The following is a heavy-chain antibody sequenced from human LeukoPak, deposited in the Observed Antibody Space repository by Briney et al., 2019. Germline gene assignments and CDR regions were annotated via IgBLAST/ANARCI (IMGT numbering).Heavy chain of an antibody. CDR3: VKELKIGAAGTVGFDF. Sequence: PGGSLRLSCAASGFTFSDYFMSWIRQAPGKGLEWVSYIGTSGSTKYYADFVKGRFTISRDNSENTLDLQMSSLRAEDTAVYYCVKELKIGAAGTVGFDFWGQGTMVTVSS. V-gene: IGHV3-11*01. CDR1: GFTFSDYF. D-gene: IGHD6-13*01. J-gene: IGHJ3*01. CDR2: IGTSGSTK.